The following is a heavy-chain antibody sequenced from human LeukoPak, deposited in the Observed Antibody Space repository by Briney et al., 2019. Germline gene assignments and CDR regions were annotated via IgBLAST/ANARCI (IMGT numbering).Heavy chain of an antibody. V-gene: IGHV3-30*02. Sequence: GGSLRLSCAVSGFAFSTYGMHWVRQAPGKGLEWVAFIRYDGSNEYADSVKGRFTISRDNSKNTLYLQMNTLRSEDTAVYYCAKGSSGWTYYFDYWGQGTLVTVSS. CDR3: AKGSSGWTYYFDY. J-gene: IGHJ4*02. CDR1: GFAFSTYG. D-gene: IGHD6-19*01. CDR2: IRYDGSNE.